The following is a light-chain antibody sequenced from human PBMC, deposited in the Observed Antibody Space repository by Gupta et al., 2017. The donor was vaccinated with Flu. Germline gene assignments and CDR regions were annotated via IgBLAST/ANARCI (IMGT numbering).Light chain of an antibody. CDR3: NSRDTNGDQYV. CDR1: SLKTFY. J-gene: IGLJ1*01. Sequence: VCVSLVSTFLISCRGDSLKTFYASWYRQKPGQAPVVVLYDANTRPSGIPDRFSGSSSGDTAFLTITGAQAEDEADYYCNSRDTNGDQYVFGTGTKVTVL. V-gene: IGLV3-19*01. CDR2: DAN.